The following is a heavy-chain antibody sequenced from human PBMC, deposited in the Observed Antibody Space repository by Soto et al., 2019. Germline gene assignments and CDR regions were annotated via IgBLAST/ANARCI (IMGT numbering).Heavy chain of an antibody. Sequence: SVKVSCKASGGTFSSYSISWVLQAPGEGLEWMGGIIPIFGTANYAQKFQGRVTITADESTSTAYMELSSLRSEDTAVYYCAREGYCGGDCYHNYYYYGMDVWGQGTTVTVSS. CDR1: GGTFSSYS. CDR3: AREGYCGGDCYHNYYYYGMDV. V-gene: IGHV1-69*13. D-gene: IGHD2-21*02. CDR2: IIPIFGTA. J-gene: IGHJ6*02.